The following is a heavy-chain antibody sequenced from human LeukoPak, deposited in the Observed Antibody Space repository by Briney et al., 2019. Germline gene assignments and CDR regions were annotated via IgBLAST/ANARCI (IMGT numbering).Heavy chain of an antibody. CDR3: TTGPATQRKKQLVSGGKDWFDP. D-gene: IGHD6-13*01. CDR2: IKSKTDGGTT. Sequence: GGSLRLSCAASGITFSNAWMSWVRQAPGKGLEWVGRIKSKTDGGTTDYAAPVKGRFTISRDDSKNTLYLQMNSLKTEDTAVYYCTTGPATQRKKQLVSGGKDWFDPWGQGTLVTVSS. J-gene: IGHJ5*02. V-gene: IGHV3-15*01. CDR1: GITFSNAW.